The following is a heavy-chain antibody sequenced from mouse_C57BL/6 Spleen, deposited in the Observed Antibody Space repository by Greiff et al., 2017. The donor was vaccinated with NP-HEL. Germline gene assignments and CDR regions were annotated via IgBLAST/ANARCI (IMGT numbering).Heavy chain of an antibody. CDR1: GYAFSSSW. V-gene: IGHV1-82*01. CDR2: IYPGDGDT. D-gene: IGHD3-2*02. Sequence: VQLQESGPELVKPGASVKISCKASGYAFSSSWMNWVKQRPGKGLEWIGRIYPGDGDTNYNGKFKGKATLTADKSSSTAYMQLSSLTSEDSAVYCCARSSSGYWFAYWGQGTLVTVSA. CDR3: ARSSSGYWFAY. J-gene: IGHJ3*01.